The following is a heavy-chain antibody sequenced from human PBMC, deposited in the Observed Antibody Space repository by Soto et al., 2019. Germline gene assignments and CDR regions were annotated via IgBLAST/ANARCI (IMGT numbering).Heavy chain of an antibody. CDR1: AFSSHHHA. V-gene: IGHV3-9*02. J-gene: IGHJ6*02. Sequence: GGSLRLSCVASAFSSHHHAIHWVRQGPGKGLEWVSGIHWNNGATGYADSVKGRFTIFKDNVKNSVYLQMNTLRTDDTAFYYCTEDILPGGADVWGQGTTVTVSS. CDR2: IHWNNGAT. CDR3: TEDILPGGADV. D-gene: IGHD3-16*01.